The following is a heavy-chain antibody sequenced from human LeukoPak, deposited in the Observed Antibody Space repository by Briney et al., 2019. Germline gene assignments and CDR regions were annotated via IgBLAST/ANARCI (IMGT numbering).Heavy chain of an antibody. CDR2: MSGSGVRT. Sequence: GGSLRLSCAASGFTFRSYAESWARQAPGKGLEWVSAMSGSGVRTYYADSVEGRFNSYREDSKITLFLQMNSLRAEDTAVYYCAKDPRVGSRVATPCHWGQGTLVTVSS. V-gene: IGHV3-23*01. J-gene: IGHJ4*02. D-gene: IGHD5-24*01. CDR3: AKDPRVGSRVATPCH. CDR1: GFTFRSYA.